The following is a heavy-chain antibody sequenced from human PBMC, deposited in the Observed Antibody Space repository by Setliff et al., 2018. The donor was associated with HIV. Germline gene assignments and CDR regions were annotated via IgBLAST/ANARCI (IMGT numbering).Heavy chain of an antibody. CDR2: VSNGGDT. Sequence: TLSLTCAVSGGSTNNYYLTWIRQPPGKGLEWIGSVSNGGDTNYNPSLKSRVSLSLDTSKTQFSLNLNSVTATDTAVYYCAKRTFGSGRLDPWGQGTLVTVSS. V-gene: IGHV4-59*08. D-gene: IGHD3-16*01. CDR3: AKRTFGSGRLDP. CDR1: GGSTNNYY. J-gene: IGHJ5*02.